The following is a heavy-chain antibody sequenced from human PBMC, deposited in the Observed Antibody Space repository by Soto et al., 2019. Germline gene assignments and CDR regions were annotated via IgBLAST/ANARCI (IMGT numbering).Heavy chain of an antibody. CDR3: ARTTVTASDYYMDV. D-gene: IGHD4-17*01. Sequence: QVQLVQSGAEVKQPGASVKVSCKASGYTFTNYGFTWVRQAPGQGLEWMGWISTYNGNTKYAQKVQGRLTMTTDTSTSTANMELTSLRSDDTAVYYCARTTVTASDYYMDVWGKGTTVTVSS. CDR1: GYTFTNYG. CDR2: ISTYNGNT. J-gene: IGHJ6*03. V-gene: IGHV1-18*01.